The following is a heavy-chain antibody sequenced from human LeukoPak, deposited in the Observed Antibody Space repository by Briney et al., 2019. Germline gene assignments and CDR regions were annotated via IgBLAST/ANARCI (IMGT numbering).Heavy chain of an antibody. V-gene: IGHV4-38-2*02. CDR2: IYVSGST. J-gene: IGHJ4*02. D-gene: IGHD1-26*01. CDR1: GYSISSGYY. CDR3: ARDSGSYWLDY. Sequence: SETLSLTCTVSGYSISSGYYWGWIRQPAGKGLEWIGRIYVSGSTNYNPSLKSRVTMSVDTSKNQFSLKLSSVTAADTAVYYCARDSGSYWLDYWGQGTLVTVSS.